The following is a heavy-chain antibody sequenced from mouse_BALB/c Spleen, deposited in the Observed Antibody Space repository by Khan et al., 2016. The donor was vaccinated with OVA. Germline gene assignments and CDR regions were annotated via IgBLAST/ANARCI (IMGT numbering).Heavy chain of an antibody. Sequence: QIQLVQSGPELKKPGETVRISCKASGYTFTTAGMQWVQQMPGKGLKWIGWISTDSGVPKYAEDFKGRFAFSLETSASTVYLQITNLKNEDTATLFCARGGAAFYRNDGGAMDYWGQGTSVTVS. D-gene: IGHD2-14*01. V-gene: IGHV9-4*02. CDR3: ARGGAAFYRNDGGAMDY. CDR1: GYTFTTAG. J-gene: IGHJ4*01. CDR2: ISTDSGVP.